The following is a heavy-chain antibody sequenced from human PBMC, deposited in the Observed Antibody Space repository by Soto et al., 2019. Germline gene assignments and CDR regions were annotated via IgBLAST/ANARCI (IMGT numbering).Heavy chain of an antibody. CDR2: IKSKTDGGTT. Sequence: GGTLRLSCAASGCTFSDYWMSWVRQAPEKGLEWVGSIKSKTDGGTTDYAAPVNGSFTISRADSKHTLYLQMNSLKTEDTAVYYCTTHSTWAPFDYWGQGTLVTVSS. J-gene: IGHJ4*02. CDR3: TTHSTWAPFDY. V-gene: IGHV3-15*01. CDR1: GCTFSDYW.